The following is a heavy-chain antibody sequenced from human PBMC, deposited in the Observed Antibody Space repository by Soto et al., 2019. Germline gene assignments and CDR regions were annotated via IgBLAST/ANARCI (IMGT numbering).Heavy chain of an antibody. CDR1: SGSISSSNW. V-gene: IGHV4-4*02. D-gene: IGHD3-16*02. J-gene: IGHJ4*02. Sequence: QVQLQESGPGLVKPSGTLSLTCAVSSGSISSSNWWSWVRQPPGKGLEWIGEIYHSGSTNYNPSLKSRVTISVDKSKNQFSLKLSSVTAADTAVYYCARDLSWDPHYIWGSYRTPPGYWGQGTLVTVSS. CDR2: IYHSGST. CDR3: ARDLSWDPHYIWGSYRTPPGY.